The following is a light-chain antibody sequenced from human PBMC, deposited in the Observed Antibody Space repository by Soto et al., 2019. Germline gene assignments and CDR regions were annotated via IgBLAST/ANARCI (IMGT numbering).Light chain of an antibody. J-gene: IGLJ2*01. Sequence: QSALTQPPSVSGTPGQRVTISCTGSSSNIGTRFEVNWYQQRPGTAPKLLVYGNTNRPLGVPDRFSGSKSGTSASLAIAGLQAEDEADYYCQSYDSTLSGSVFGGGTKLTVL. V-gene: IGLV1-40*01. CDR2: GNT. CDR1: SSNIGTRFE. CDR3: QSYDSTLSGSV.